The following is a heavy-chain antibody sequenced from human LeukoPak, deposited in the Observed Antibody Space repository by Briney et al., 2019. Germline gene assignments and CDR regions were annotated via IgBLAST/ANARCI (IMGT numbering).Heavy chain of an antibody. Sequence: SETLSLTCTVSGGSISSYYWSWIRQPPGKGLEWIAYIYYSGSTSYNPSLKSRVTISVDTSKNQFSLKLSSVTAADTAVYYCARRYSANSFYYWGQGTLVTVSS. J-gene: IGHJ4*02. CDR3: ARRYSANSFYY. D-gene: IGHD2-15*01. CDR2: IYYSGST. CDR1: GGSISSYY. V-gene: IGHV4-59*08.